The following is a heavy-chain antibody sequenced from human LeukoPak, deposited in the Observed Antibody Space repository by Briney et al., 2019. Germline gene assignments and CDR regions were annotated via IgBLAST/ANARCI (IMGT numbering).Heavy chain of an antibody. CDR2: IKSDGTLT. CDR3: ARDLHWNSADF. V-gene: IGHV3-74*01. J-gene: IGHJ4*02. Sequence: GGSLRLSCAASGFTFSEYWMHWFRQGPGEGLVWVSHIKSDGTLTTHTDSVEGRFTMSRDNAKNTVYLQMNYLRAEDSGVYYCARDLHWNSADFWGQGTLVTVSS. CDR1: GFTFSEYW. D-gene: IGHD1-7*01.